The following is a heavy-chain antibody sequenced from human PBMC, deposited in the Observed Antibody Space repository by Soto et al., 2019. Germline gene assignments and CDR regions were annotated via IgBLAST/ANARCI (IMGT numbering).Heavy chain of an antibody. CDR3: GKGKDSSWYRPFDY. V-gene: IGHV3-23*01. CDR2: ISGSGGST. Sequence: GGSLRLSCAASGITFSSYAMSWVRQAPGKGLEWVSAISGSGGSTYYADSVKGRFTFSRDNSKNTLYLQMSSLRAEDTAVYYCGKGKDSSWYRPFDYWGQGALVTVSS. J-gene: IGHJ4*02. CDR1: GITFSSYA. D-gene: IGHD6-13*01.